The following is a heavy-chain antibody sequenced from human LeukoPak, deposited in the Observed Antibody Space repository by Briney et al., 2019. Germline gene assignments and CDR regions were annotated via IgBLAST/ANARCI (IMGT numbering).Heavy chain of an antibody. CDR3: ASPFSEYCSSTSCEKYYYYGMDV. CDR1: GFTFSSYA. J-gene: IGHJ6*02. Sequence: PGGSLRLSCAASGFTFSSYAMHWVRQAPGKGLEWVAVISYDGSNKYYADSVKGRFTISRGNSKNTLYLQMNSLRAEDTAVYYCASPFSEYCSSTSCEKYYYYGMDVWGQGTTVTVSS. CDR2: ISYDGSNK. V-gene: IGHV3-30-3*01. D-gene: IGHD2-2*01.